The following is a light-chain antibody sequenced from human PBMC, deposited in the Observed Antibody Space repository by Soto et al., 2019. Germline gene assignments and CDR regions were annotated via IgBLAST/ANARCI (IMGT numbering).Light chain of an antibody. CDR3: QQYNNYSWT. V-gene: IGKV1-5*03. CDR1: QSITSW. J-gene: IGKJ1*01. Sequence: DIQMTQSPSTLSASVGDRVTITCRASQSITSWLAWYQQKPGEAPKLLIYKASTLESGVPSRFSGSGSGTEFTLTISSLQPDDFATYYCQQYNNYSWTFGQGTKV. CDR2: KAS.